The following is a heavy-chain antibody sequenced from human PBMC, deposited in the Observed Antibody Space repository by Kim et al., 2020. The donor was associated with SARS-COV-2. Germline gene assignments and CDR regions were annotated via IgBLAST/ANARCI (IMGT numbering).Heavy chain of an antibody. CDR3: AREGFYSGLDV. V-gene: IGHV3-21*01. Sequence: RYYGDSVKGRFTISRDNTKSSLYLQMNSLRAEDSAVYYCAREGFYSGLDVWGQGTTVTVSS. J-gene: IGHJ6*02. CDR2: R.